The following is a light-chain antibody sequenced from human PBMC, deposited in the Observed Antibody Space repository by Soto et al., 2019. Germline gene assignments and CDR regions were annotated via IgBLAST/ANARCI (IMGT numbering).Light chain of an antibody. CDR1: SSDIGSYDY. V-gene: IGLV2-14*01. CDR3: SSFTSTSTRL. CDR2: EVT. J-gene: IGLJ1*01. Sequence: QSVLTPPASVSGSPGQSITISCTGTSSDIGSYDYVSWYQQHPGKAPNLIIYEVTDRPSGVSNRFSGSKSGNTASLTISGLQAEDEADYYCSSFTSTSTRLFGSGTKVTLL.